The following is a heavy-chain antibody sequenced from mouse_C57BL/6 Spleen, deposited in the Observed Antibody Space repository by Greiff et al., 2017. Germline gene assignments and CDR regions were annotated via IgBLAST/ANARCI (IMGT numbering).Heavy chain of an antibody. CDR2: IDPENGDT. V-gene: IGHV14-4*01. CDR1: GFNIKDDY. D-gene: IGHD2-2*01. CDR3: TSIYCGYDGAGFAY. J-gene: IGHJ3*01. Sequence: VQLQQSGAELVRPGASVKLSCTASGFNIKDDYMHWVKQRPEQGLEWIGWIDPENGDTEYASKFQGKATITADTSSNTAYLQLSSLTSEDTAVYYCTSIYCGYDGAGFAYWGQGTLVTVSA.